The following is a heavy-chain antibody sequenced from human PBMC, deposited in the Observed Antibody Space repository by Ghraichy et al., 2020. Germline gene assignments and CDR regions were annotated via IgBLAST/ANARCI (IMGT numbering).Heavy chain of an antibody. Sequence: LSLTCVASGFTFSTSSMNWVRQVPGKGLEWISYITITSTTIYYADSVKGRFTVSRDNAKNSLYLQMNSLRAEDTAVYYCATEIAAGGENYWGQGTLVTVSS. J-gene: IGHJ4*02. D-gene: IGHD6-13*01. CDR1: GFTFSTSS. V-gene: IGHV3-48*04. CDR3: ATEIAAGGENY. CDR2: ITITSTTI.